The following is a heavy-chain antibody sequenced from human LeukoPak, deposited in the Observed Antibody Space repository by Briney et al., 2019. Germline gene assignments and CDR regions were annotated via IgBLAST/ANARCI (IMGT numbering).Heavy chain of an antibody. CDR1: GYTXTDYY. CDR2: INPNNGGT. D-gene: IGHD7-27*01. V-gene: IGHV1-2*02. CDR3: ARDLSENYWGGFDY. Sequence: ASVKVSCKASGYTXTDYYMHWVRQAPGQGLEWMGWINPNNGGTNYAQKFQGRVTMTRDTSISTAYMELTRLRSDDTAVYYCARDLSENYWGGFDYWGQGTLVTVSS. J-gene: IGHJ4*02.